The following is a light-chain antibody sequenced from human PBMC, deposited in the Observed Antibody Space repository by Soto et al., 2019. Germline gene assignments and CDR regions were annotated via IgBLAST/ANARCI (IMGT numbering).Light chain of an antibody. Sequence: ILMTQSPSSLSASVEDRVTITCRASQSISSCLNWYQQKPGKAPKLLIYAASNLQSGVPSRFSGSESGTDFILTISSLQPEDFATYYCQQIYVAPVTFGQGTKVEIK. J-gene: IGKJ1*01. CDR2: AAS. CDR3: QQIYVAPVT. V-gene: IGKV1-39*01. CDR1: QSISSC.